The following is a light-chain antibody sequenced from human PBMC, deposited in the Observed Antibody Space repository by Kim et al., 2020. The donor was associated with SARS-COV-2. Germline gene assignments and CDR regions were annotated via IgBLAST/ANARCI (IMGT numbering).Light chain of an antibody. CDR1: QSLVYSDGNTY. J-gene: IGKJ1*01. CDR3: MQGTQWPWT. Sequence: DVVMTQSPLSLHVTLGQPASISCRSSQSLVYSDGNTYLSWFHQRPGQSPRRLIYKVSNRDSGVPDRFSGSGSGTDFTLKISRVEAEDVGIYYCMQGTQWPWTFGQGTKVDIK. CDR2: KVS. V-gene: IGKV2-30*01.